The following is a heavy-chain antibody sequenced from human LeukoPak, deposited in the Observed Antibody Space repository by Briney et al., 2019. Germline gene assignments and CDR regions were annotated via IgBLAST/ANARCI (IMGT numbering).Heavy chain of an antibody. V-gene: IGHV4-4*07. CDR1: GGSISSHH. Sequence: SETLSLTCSVSGGSISSHHWSWIRQSAGKGLEWIGRIYSSGSTTYNPSLKSRVTMSVDTSNNQFSLKLSSVTAADTAVYYCAGSYSDYYFDYWGQGTLVTVSS. D-gene: IGHD1-26*01. CDR3: AGSYSDYYFDY. J-gene: IGHJ4*02. CDR2: IYSSGST.